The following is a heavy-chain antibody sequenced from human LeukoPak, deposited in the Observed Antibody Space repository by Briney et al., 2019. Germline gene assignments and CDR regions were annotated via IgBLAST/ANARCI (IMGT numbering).Heavy chain of an antibody. CDR2: IYWDDDK. CDR3: AHRRRLISGSFFFDY. D-gene: IGHD1-26*01. CDR1: GFSLSTSGVG. V-gene: IGHV2-5*02. J-gene: IGHJ4*02. Sequence: VSGPTLVKPTQTLTLTCTFSGFSLSTSGVGVGWIRQPPGKALEWLALIYWDDDKRYSPSLKSRLTITKDTSKNQVVLTMTDIDPVDTATYYCAHRRRLISGSFFFDYWGQGTLVTVSS.